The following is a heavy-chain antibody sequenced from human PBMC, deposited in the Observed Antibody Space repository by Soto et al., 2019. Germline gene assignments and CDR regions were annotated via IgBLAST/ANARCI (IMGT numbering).Heavy chain of an antibody. D-gene: IGHD2-2*01. J-gene: IGHJ5*02. V-gene: IGHV4-30-2*01. CDR1: GGSISSGGYS. CDR2: IYHSGST. Sequence: SETLSLTCAVSGGSISSGGYSWSWIRQPPGKGLEWIGHIYHSGSTYYNPSLKSRVTISLETSKSQISLRLNSVTAADTAVYYCARLGEDYQSIDPWGPGTLVTVSS. CDR3: ARLGEDYQSIDP.